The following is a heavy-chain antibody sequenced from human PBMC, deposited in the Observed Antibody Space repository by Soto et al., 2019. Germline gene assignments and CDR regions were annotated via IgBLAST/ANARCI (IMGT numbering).Heavy chain of an antibody. CDR3: ATINGASSRHRDY. D-gene: IGHD6-13*01. J-gene: IGHJ4*02. CDR1: GGSISSSNW. V-gene: IGHV4-4*02. Sequence: PSETLSLTCAVSGGSISSSNWWSWVRQPPGKGLEWIGEIYHSGSTNYNPSLKSRVTISVDKSKNQFSLKLSSVTAADTAVYYCATINGASSRHRDYWGQGTLVTVSS. CDR2: IYHSGST.